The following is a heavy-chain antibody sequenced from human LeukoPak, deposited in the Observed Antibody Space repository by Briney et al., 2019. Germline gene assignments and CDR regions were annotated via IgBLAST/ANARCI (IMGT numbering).Heavy chain of an antibody. V-gene: IGHV1-2*02. CDR2: INPNSGGT. J-gene: IGHJ4*02. Sequence: ASVKVSCKASGYTFSDYDIHWVRQAPGQGLEWMGWINPNSGGTNYAQRFQAMVTMTRDTSISTAYMDLGSLKSDDTATYFCSVWFGEFAHWGQGTLVTVSS. CDR1: GYTFSDYD. CDR3: SVWFGEFAH. D-gene: IGHD3-10*01.